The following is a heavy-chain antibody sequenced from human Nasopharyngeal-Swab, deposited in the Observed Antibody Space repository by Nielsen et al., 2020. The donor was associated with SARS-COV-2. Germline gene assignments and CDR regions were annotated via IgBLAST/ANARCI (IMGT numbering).Heavy chain of an antibody. CDR2: ISGSGGST. D-gene: IGHD2-2*01. V-gene: IGHV3-23*01. CDR1: GFTFSSYA. CDR3: AKDLNSEGYCSSTSCYVLDYYGMDV. J-gene: IGHJ6*02. Sequence: GESLKISCAASGFTFSSYAMSWVRQAPGKGLEWVSAISGSGGSTYYADSVKGRFTISRDNSKNTLYLQMNSLRAEDTAVYYCAKDLNSEGYCSSTSCYVLDYYGMDVWGQGTTVIVSS.